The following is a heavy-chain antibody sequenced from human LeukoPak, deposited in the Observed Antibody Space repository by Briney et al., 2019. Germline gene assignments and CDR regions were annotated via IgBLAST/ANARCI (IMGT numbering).Heavy chain of an antibody. CDR2: IYYSGTT. V-gene: IGHV4-59*01. Sequence: PSETLSLTCTVSGGSISSYYWNWIRQPPGKGLERIGYIYYSGTTNYNPSLKSRVTISVDTSKNQFPLKLSSVTAADTAVYYCARGVYIAAAQYGYWGQGTLVTVSS. CDR3: ARGVYIAAAQYGY. D-gene: IGHD6-13*01. CDR1: GGSISSYY. J-gene: IGHJ4*02.